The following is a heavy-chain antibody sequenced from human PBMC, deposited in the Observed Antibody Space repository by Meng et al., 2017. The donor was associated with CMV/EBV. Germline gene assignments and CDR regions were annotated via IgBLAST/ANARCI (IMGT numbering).Heavy chain of an antibody. V-gene: IGHV1-69*12. Sequence: VQWGRAGAEVKSLGSSGKVSCKASGGTLRGYAISWVRQAPGQGLEWMGGIIPIFGTANYAQKFQGRVAITADESTSTAYMELSSPRSEDTAVYYCARQLRLGELSPFDYWGQGTLVTVSS. CDR2: IIPIFGTA. CDR3: ARQLRLGELSPFDY. J-gene: IGHJ4*02. CDR1: GGTLRGYA. D-gene: IGHD3-16*02.